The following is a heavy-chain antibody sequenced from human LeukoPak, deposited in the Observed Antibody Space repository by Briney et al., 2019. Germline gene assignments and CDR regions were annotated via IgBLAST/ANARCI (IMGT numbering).Heavy chain of an antibody. CDR2: IYTSGST. V-gene: IGHV4-61*02. J-gene: IGHJ4*02. Sequence: PSETLSLTCTVSGGSISSGDYYWSWIRQPAGKGLEWIGRIYTSGSTNYNPSLKSRVTISVDTSKNQFSLKLSSVTAADTAVYYCAADQGGTWELKHWGQGTLVTVSS. CDR3: AADQGGTWELKH. D-gene: IGHD1-26*01. CDR1: GGSISSGDYY.